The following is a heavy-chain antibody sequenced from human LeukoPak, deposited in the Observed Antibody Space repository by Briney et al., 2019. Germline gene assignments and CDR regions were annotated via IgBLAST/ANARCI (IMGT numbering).Heavy chain of an antibody. CDR1: GYTFTSYY. CDR3: ARDGSITGTRYDY. Sequence: ASVKVSCKASGYTFTSYYMHWVRQAPGQELEWMGIINPSGSSTSYAQKFQGRVTMTRDTSTSTVYMELSSLRSEDTAVYYCARDGSITGTRYDYWGQGTLVTVSS. CDR2: INPSGSST. V-gene: IGHV1-46*01. D-gene: IGHD1-20*01. J-gene: IGHJ4*02.